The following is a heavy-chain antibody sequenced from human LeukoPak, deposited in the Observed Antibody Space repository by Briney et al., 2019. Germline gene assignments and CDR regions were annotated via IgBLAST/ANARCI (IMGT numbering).Heavy chain of an antibody. CDR2: VDPEDGET. Sequence: ATAKISCKSSGYTFTDYYMHWVQQAPGKGLEWMGRVDPEDGETIYAEKFQGRVTITADTSTDTAYMELSSLRSEDTAVYYCATRPAYYSDSSGYYKSGDWFDPWGQGTLVAVSS. J-gene: IGHJ5*02. CDR3: ATRPAYYSDSSGYYKSGDWFDP. V-gene: IGHV1-69-2*01. D-gene: IGHD3-22*01. CDR1: GYTFTDYY.